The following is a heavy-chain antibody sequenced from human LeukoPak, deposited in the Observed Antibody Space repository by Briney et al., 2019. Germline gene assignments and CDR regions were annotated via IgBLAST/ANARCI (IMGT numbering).Heavy chain of an antibody. Sequence: ASVKVSCKASGYTFTSYYMHWVRQAPGQGLEWMGIINPSGGSTSYAQKFQGRVTMTRDTSTSTVYMELSSLRSEDTAVYYCARDLPVAYYTVVSLDVWGKGTTVTISS. V-gene: IGHV1-46*01. CDR3: ARDLPVAYYTVVSLDV. CDR2: INPSGGST. D-gene: IGHD2-2*02. CDR1: GYTFTSYY. J-gene: IGHJ6*04.